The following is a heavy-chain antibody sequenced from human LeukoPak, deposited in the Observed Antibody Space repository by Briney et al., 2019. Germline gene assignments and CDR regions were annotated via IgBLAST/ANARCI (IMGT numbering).Heavy chain of an antibody. Sequence: GGSLRLSCAASGFTFSTYWMHWVRQARGRGVEWVSIISGSGGSAYYADSVKGRFTISRDNPKNTLYLQMNSLRAEDTAVYYCARGHYDSSGRYFDYWGQGTLVTVSS. CDR2: ISGSGGSA. V-gene: IGHV3-23*01. D-gene: IGHD3-22*01. CDR3: ARGHYDSSGRYFDY. CDR1: GFTFSTYW. J-gene: IGHJ4*02.